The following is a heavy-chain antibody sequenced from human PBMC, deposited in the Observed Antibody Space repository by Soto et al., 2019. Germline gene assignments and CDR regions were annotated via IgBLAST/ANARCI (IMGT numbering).Heavy chain of an antibody. J-gene: IGHJ4*02. V-gene: IGHV4-59*01. CDR3: ARVYRDYYDSSGSLDY. Sequence: PSETLSLTCTGSGGSISSYYWSWIRQPPGKGLEWIGYIYYSGSTNYNPSLKSRVTISVDTSKNQFSLKLSSVTAADTAVYYCARVYRDYYDSSGSLDYWGQGTLVTVSS. CDR2: IYYSGST. CDR1: GGSISSYY. D-gene: IGHD3-22*01.